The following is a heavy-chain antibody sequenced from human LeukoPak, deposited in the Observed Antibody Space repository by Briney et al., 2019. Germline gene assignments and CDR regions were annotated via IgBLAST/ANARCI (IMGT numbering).Heavy chain of an antibody. CDR1: GGSLSSGDYY. V-gene: IGHV4-30-4*08. D-gene: IGHD3-3*01. J-gene: IGHJ6*03. CDR2: MYYSGST. CDR3: ARGLEDGFLEWLSSVGYYYYMDV. Sequence: SETLSLTCTVSGGSLSSGDYYWSWIRQPPGKGLEWIGYMYYSGSTYYNPSLKSRVTISVDTSKNQFSLKLSSVTAADTAVYYCARGLEDGFLEWLSSVGYYYYMDVWGKGTTVTVSS.